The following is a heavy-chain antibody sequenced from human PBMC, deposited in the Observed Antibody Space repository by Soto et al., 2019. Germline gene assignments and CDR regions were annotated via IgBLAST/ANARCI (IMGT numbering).Heavy chain of an antibody. CDR2: FRSGGGT. D-gene: IGHD3-10*01. V-gene: IGHV4-4*08. J-gene: IGHJ6*02. CDR1: GDSISSYN. CDR3: VRQGIGVLHGLVDV. Sequence: QVQLQESGPGLVKPSETLSLTCTVSGDSISSYNLAWIRQPPGKGLEWIGYFRSGGGTSYNPSLKRRVDISADTSMKQFSLRLSSVTAADRAVYYCVRQGIGVLHGLVDVWGQGTTVTVSS.